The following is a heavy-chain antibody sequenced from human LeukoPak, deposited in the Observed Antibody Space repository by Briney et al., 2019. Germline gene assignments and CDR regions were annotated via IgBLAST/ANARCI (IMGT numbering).Heavy chain of an antibody. CDR1: GGAINSRNQY. D-gene: IGHD3-3*01. CDR2: IYYSGSV. V-gene: IGHV4-39*01. CDR3: ARRVATSGNFFDY. J-gene: IGHJ4*01. Sequence: SETLSLTCTVVGGAINSRNQYWGWIRQSPGKGLEWIGSIYYSGSVNDNPSLQSRVTISVDTSRNQFSLKLTSMTVADTAVYFCARRVATSGNFFDYWGHGTLITVSS.